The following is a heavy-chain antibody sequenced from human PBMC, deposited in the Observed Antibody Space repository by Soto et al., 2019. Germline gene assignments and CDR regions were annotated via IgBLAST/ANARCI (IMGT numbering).Heavy chain of an antibody. D-gene: IGHD3-22*01. J-gene: IGHJ5*02. Sequence: NLSETLSLTCSVSGDSISNSRFYWAWIRQPPGEGLEWIGSIYHTGNAYYNPSLKSRVTISVDTSKNQFSLKLTSVTAADAALYYCARDFFDSSDYTTNWFDPWGQGTLVTVSS. CDR1: GDSISNSRFY. V-gene: IGHV4-39*01. CDR2: IYHTGNA. CDR3: ARDFFDSSDYTTNWFDP.